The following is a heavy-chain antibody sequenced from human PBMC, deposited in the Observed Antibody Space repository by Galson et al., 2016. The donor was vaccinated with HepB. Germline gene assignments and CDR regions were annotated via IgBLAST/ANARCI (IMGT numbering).Heavy chain of an antibody. CDR1: GYSFTTNW. CDR3: ASPQLNYDFSPFDY. J-gene: IGHJ4*02. V-gene: IGHV5-10-1*01. Sequence: QSGAEVKGPGESLRISCKGSGYSFTTNWINWVRQMPGKGLEWMGKIDPRDSYTNYSPSFQGHVTITADKSPVTAYLHWNSLKASDTAMYYCASPQLNYDFSPFDYWGQGTLVIVSS. D-gene: IGHD3-3*01. CDR2: IDPRDSYT.